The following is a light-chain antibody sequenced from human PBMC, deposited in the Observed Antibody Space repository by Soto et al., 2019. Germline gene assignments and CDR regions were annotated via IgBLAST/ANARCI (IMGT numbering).Light chain of an antibody. V-gene: IGLV1-40*01. J-gene: IGLJ3*02. CDR3: QSYDRSLSAWV. CDR1: SSNIRANYD. Sequence: QSVLTQPPSVSGAPGQRVIISCSGSSSNIRANYDVHWYQQLPGTAPKFLIYGNSNRPSGVPDRFSGSRSGTTASLAITGLQAEDEADYYCQSYDRSLSAWVFGGGTKLTVL. CDR2: GNS.